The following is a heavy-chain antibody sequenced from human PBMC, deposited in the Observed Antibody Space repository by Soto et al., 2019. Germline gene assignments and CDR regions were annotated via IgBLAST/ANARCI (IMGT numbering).Heavy chain of an antibody. CDR3: VRNWRYYGGDYYYGMDA. Sequence: ITLKESGPTLVKPTQTLTLTCTFSGFSLNTGGVGVGWVRQPRGKAMEWLALIYWVDDEGYRPSLRSRLNITKDTINNQVVLTMTNMDPEDTATYYCVRNWRYYGGDYYYGMDAWGQGTTVTVSS. J-gene: IGHJ6*02. CDR1: GFSLNTGGVG. CDR2: IYWVDDE. V-gene: IGHV2-5*02. D-gene: IGHD3-10*01.